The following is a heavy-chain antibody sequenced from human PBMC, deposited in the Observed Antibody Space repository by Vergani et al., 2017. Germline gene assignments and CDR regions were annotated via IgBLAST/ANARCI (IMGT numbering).Heavy chain of an antibody. D-gene: IGHD3-9*01. CDR3: ARGDYGILTGYRY. CDR2: INPSGGHT. J-gene: IGHJ4*02. V-gene: IGHV1-46*03. CDR1: GYTFSNYY. Sequence: QVQAVQSGAEVKKSGASVKVSCKTSGYTFSNYYMHWVRQAPGQGLEWMGIINPSGGHTNHAQKFQGRVTMTRDTSTSTVYMELSSLRSEDTAIYYCARGDYGILTGYRYWGQGTLVTVSA.